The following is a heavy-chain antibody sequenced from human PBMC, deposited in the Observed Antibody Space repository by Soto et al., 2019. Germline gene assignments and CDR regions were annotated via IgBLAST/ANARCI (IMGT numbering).Heavy chain of an antibody. D-gene: IGHD3-10*01. CDR3: AKDGGGGSRITMVRGGLDY. CDR2: ISGSGGST. Sequence: EVQLLESGGGLVQPGGSLRLSCAASGFTFSSYAMSWVRQAPGKGLEWVSAISGSGGSTYYADSVKGRFTISRDNSKNTLYLQMNSLRAEDTAVYYCAKDGGGGSRITMVRGGLDYWGQGTLVTVSS. V-gene: IGHV3-23*01. J-gene: IGHJ4*02. CDR1: GFTFSSYA.